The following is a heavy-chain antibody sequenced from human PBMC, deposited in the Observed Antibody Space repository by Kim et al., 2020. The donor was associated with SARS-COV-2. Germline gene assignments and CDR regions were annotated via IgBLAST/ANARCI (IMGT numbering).Heavy chain of an antibody. CDR2: IYYSGST. J-gene: IGHJ4*02. Sequence: SETLSLTCTVSGGSISSSSYYWGWIRQPPGKGLEWIGSIYYSGSTYYNPSLKSRVTISVDTSKNQFSLKLSSVTAADTAVYYCARLVPHGSSLRYYFDYWGQGTLVTVSS. CDR3: ARLVPHGSSLRYYFDY. D-gene: IGHD6-13*01. CDR1: GGSISSSSYY. V-gene: IGHV4-39*01.